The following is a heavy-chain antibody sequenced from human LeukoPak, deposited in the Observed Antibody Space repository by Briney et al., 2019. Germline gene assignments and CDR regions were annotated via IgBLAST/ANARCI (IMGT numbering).Heavy chain of an antibody. J-gene: IGHJ6*03. D-gene: IGHD2-2*01. V-gene: IGHV4-4*07. CDR2: IYTSGNT. Sequence: SETLSLTCTVSGGSISSYYWSWIRQPAGKGLEWIGRIYTSGNTNHNPSLKSRVTMSVDTSKNQFSLKLSSVTAADTAVYYCARDLYSSTPDYYYYMDVWGKGTTVTVSS. CDR3: ARDLYSSTPDYYYYMDV. CDR1: GGSISSYY.